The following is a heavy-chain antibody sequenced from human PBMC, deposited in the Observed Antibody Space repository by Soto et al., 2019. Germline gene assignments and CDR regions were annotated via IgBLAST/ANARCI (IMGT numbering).Heavy chain of an antibody. Sequence: EVQLLESGGGLVQPGGSLRLSCAASGFTFSSYAMSWVRQAPGKGLEWVSAISGSGGSTYYADSVKGRFTISRDNSKNTLYLQMNSLRAEDTAVYYCATYYDFWSCQEDAFDIWGQGTMVTVSS. CDR3: ATYYDFWSCQEDAFDI. V-gene: IGHV3-23*01. CDR1: GFTFSSYA. CDR2: ISGSGGST. J-gene: IGHJ3*02. D-gene: IGHD3-3*01.